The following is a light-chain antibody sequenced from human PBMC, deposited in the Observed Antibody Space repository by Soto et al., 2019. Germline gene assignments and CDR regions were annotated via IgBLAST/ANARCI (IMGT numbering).Light chain of an antibody. CDR3: QQNYSPHT. Sequence: DVQMTQSPSSLAASVGNRVTITCRTSRSMSSTLNWYQQGPGQAPKLLIYAASSLQSGVPSRFSGSVSGTDFTLTISSMQPEDFAIYYCQQNYSPHTVGEGTKLDIK. CDR1: RSMSST. V-gene: IGKV1-39*01. J-gene: IGKJ2*01. CDR2: AAS.